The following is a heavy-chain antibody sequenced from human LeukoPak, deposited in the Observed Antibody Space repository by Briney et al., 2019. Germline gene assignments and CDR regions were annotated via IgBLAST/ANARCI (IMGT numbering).Heavy chain of an antibody. V-gene: IGHV4-38-2*02. CDR3: AREDRVAVRFGY. Sequence: SETLSLTCAVSGYSISNGYYWAWIRQPPGKGLEWIATIFHSGTTYYNPSLKSRVTISVDTSENQFSLRLSSVTAADTAVYFCAREDRVAVRFGYWGQGTLVTVSS. J-gene: IGHJ4*02. CDR2: IFHSGTT. D-gene: IGHD6-19*01. CDR1: GYSISNGYY.